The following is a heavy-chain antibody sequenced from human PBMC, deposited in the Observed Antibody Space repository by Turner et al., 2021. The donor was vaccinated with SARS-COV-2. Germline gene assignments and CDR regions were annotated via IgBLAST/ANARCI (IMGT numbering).Heavy chain of an antibody. CDR1: GFSFSGYN. D-gene: IGHD6-13*01. Sequence: EVQLVESGGGLVQPGGSLRLSCAGSGFSFSGYNIHWVRQAPEKGLEWVSYISTRVKSTMYYADSVKGRFTISRDNAKNSVFLQMDSLRAEDTAVYYCASSWYSDYWGQGTLVTVSS. V-gene: IGHV3-48*01. CDR3: ASSWYSDY. CDR2: ISTRVKSTM. J-gene: IGHJ4*02.